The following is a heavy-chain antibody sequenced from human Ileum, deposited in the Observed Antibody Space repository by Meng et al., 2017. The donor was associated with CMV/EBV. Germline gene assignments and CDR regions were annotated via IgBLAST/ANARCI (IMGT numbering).Heavy chain of an antibody. Sequence: GCFRECFRAWIGQPRGKGMEWIGESKDNEGAHFSTSLQSRVDVSIDTSKKQFSLKLSSVTAADTAVYYCARSQKITLVRGGRFDPWGQGILVTVSS. CDR2: SKDNEGA. V-gene: IGHV4-34*01. CDR3: ARSQKITLVRGGRFDP. J-gene: IGHJ5*02. CDR1: GCFRECF. D-gene: IGHD3-10*01.